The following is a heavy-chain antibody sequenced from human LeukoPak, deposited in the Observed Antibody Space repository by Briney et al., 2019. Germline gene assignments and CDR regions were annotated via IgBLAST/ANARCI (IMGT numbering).Heavy chain of an antibody. V-gene: IGHV4-38-2*01. D-gene: IGHD2/OR15-2a*01. CDR2: FFQSHKS. CDR1: GNSTTRGYY. J-gene: IGHJ4*02. Sequence: SETLSLTCAISGNSTTRGYYWAWFRQSPGKGLEWIATFFQSHKSFYNASLESRVTMSLDTSKSQFSLNLTSVTAADTAVYSCARVLSFPYLLDSWGRGTQVTVSS. CDR3: ARVLSFPYLLDS.